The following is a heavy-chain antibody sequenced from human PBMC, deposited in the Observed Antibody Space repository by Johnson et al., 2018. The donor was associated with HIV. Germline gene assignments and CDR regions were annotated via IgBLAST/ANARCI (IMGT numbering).Heavy chain of an antibody. Sequence: VQLVESGGGLIQPGGYLRLSCAASGFFFENYAMHWVRQAPGKGLEWVSLISWDGGSTYYADSVKGRFTISRDNSKNSLYLQMNSLRTEDTALYYCAREAEFPPPDALDIWGQGTMVTVSS. D-gene: IGHD3-10*01. V-gene: IGHV3-43*01. CDR1: GFFFENYA. J-gene: IGHJ3*02. CDR3: AREAEFPPPDALDI. CDR2: ISWDGGST.